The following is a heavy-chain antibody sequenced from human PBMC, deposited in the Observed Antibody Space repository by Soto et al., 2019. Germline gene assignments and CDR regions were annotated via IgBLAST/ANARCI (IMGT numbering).Heavy chain of an antibody. J-gene: IGHJ4*02. CDR3: ASLSRTKRWLQPTDY. Sequence: ASVKVSCKASGGTFSSYAISWVRQAPGQGLEWMGGIIPIFGTANYAQKFQGRVTITADESTSTAYMELSSLRSEDTAVYYCASLSRTKRWLQPTDYWGQGTLVTVSS. CDR1: GGTFSSYA. V-gene: IGHV1-69*13. D-gene: IGHD5-18*01. CDR2: IIPIFGTA.